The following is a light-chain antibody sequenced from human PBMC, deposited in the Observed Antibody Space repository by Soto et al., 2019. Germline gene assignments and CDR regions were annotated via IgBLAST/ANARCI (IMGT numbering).Light chain of an antibody. CDR2: ASS. V-gene: IGLV2-14*01. CDR3: SSYTSGSTLYV. J-gene: IGLJ1*01. Sequence: QSALTQPASVSVSPGQSITISCTGTSSDVGSYNYVSWYQHHPGKAPRLMIYASSNRPSGVSHRFSGSRSGNTASLTISGLQAEDEADYYCSSYTSGSTLYVFGTGTKVTVL. CDR1: SSDVGSYNY.